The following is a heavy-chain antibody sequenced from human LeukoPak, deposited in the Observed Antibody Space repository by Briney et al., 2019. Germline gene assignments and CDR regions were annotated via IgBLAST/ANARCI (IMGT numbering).Heavy chain of an antibody. Sequence: ASVKVSCKVSGYTLTGLSMHWVRQAPGKGLEWMGGFDPEDGETIYAQKFQGRVTMTEDTSTDTAYMELSSLRSEGTAVYYCATEGSYYDFWSGHDAFDIWGQGTMVTVSS. V-gene: IGHV1-24*01. CDR1: GYTLTGLS. CDR2: FDPEDGET. CDR3: ATEGSYYDFWSGHDAFDI. D-gene: IGHD3-3*01. J-gene: IGHJ3*02.